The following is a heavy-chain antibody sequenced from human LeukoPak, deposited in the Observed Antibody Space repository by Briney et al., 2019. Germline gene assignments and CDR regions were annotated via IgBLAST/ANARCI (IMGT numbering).Heavy chain of an antibody. Sequence: SQTLSLTCTVSGGSISSGDYYWSWIRQPPGKGLEWIGYIYYSGSTYYNPSLKSRVTISVDTSKNQLSLKLSSVTAADTAVYYCARVSGGYYLALDYWGQGTLVTVSS. CDR1: GGSISSGDYY. CDR3: ARVSGGYYLALDY. CDR2: IYYSGST. D-gene: IGHD3-22*01. J-gene: IGHJ4*02. V-gene: IGHV4-30-4*01.